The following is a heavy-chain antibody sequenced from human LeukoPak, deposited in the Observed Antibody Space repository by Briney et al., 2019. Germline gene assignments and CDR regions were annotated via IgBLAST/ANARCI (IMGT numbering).Heavy chain of an antibody. CDR3: ARAGGGYDLRSDVNWFDP. D-gene: IGHD5-12*01. CDR1: GGSISSYY. V-gene: IGHV4-59*01. J-gene: IGHJ5*02. Sequence: PSETLSLTCTVPGGSISSYYWSWIRQPPGKGLEWIGYIYYSGSTNYNPSLKSRVTISVDTSKNQFSLKLSSVTAADTAVYYCARAGGGYDLRSDVNWFDPWGQGTLVTVSS. CDR2: IYYSGST.